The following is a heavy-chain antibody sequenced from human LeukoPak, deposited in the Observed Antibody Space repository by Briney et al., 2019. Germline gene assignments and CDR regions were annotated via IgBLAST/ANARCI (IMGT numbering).Heavy chain of an antibody. CDR3: ARDEDYGIFVNIDY. CDR2: ISSHNHNP. CDR1: GGTFSNYA. V-gene: IGHV1-18*01. J-gene: IGHJ4*02. Sequence: ASVKVSCKASGGTFSNYAISWVRQAPGQGPEWMGWISSHNHNPQIAQKFQGRLTMTADTSASTVYMELRSLRSDDTAVYYCARDEDYGIFVNIDYWGQGTLVTVSS. D-gene: IGHD4-17*01.